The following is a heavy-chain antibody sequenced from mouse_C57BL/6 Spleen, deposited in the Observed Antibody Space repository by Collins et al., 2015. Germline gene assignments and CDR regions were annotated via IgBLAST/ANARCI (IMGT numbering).Heavy chain of an antibody. CDR1: GYSFTGYY. J-gene: IGHJ2*01. V-gene: IGHV1-26*01. CDR3: ARGHRYDVGSYFDY. Sequence: EVQLQQSGPELVKPGASVKISCKASGYSFTGYYMHWVKQSHVKSLEWIGRINPYNGATSYNQNFKDKASLTVDKSSSTAYMELHSLTSEDSAVYYCARGHRYDVGSYFDYWGQGTTLTVSS. D-gene: IGHD2-14*01. CDR2: INPYNGAT.